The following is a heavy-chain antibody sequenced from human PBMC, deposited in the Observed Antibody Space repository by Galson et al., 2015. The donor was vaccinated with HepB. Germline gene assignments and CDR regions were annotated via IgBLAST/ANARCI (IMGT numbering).Heavy chain of an antibody. D-gene: IGHD1-1*01. CDR1: GGSFSGYY. J-gene: IGHJ6*02. CDR3: ASMGYATPHYYYGMDV. CDR2: INHSGST. V-gene: IGHV4-34*01. Sequence: ETLSLTCAVYGGSFSGYYWSWIRQPPGKGLEWIGEINHSGSTNYNPSLKSRVTISVDTSKNQFSLKLSSVTAADTAVYYCASMGYATPHYYYGMDVWGQGTTVTVSS.